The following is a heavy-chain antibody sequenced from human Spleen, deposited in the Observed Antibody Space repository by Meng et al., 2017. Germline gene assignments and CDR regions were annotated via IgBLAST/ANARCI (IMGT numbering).Heavy chain of an antibody. D-gene: IGHD4-17*01. Sequence: SETLSLTCTVSGGSISSYYWSWIRQPPGKGLEWIGYIYYSGSTNYNPSLKSRVTISVDTSKNQFSLKLSSVTAADTAVYYCARDQGRYGDSSLHDYWGQGTLVTVSS. J-gene: IGHJ4*02. V-gene: IGHV4-59*01. CDR2: IYYSGST. CDR1: GGSISSYY. CDR3: ARDQGRYGDSSLHDY.